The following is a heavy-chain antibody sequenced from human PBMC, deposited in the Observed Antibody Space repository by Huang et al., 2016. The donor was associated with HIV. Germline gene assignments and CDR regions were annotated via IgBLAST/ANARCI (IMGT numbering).Heavy chain of an antibody. CDR1: GFIFDNFG. CDR2: RRSDGSNE. CDR3: ARAVDGFNSKGFYMDV. Sequence: QVQLVESGGGVVQPGGSLRLSGGASGFIFDNFGMHWVRQAPGKGVEWVAFRRSDGSNEYNGESVKGRFSISRDNFENMVYLQMNSLGDGDTAIYYCARAVDGFNSKGFYMDVWGKGTAVIVSS. D-gene: IGHD5-12*01. V-gene: IGHV3-30*02. J-gene: IGHJ6*03.